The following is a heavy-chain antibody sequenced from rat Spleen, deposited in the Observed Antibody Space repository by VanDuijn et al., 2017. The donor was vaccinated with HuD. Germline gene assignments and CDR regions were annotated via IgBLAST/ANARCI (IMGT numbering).Heavy chain of an antibody. J-gene: IGHJ4*01. CDR1: GFTFSDYY. CDR2: ISYDGSIT. D-gene: IGHD1-12*01. V-gene: IGHV5-29*01. Sequence: EVQLVESDGGLVQPGRSLKLSCAASGFTFSDYYMAWVRQAPTKGLEWVATISYDGSITYYRDSVKGRFTISRDNAKSTLYLQMDSLRSEDTATYYCARRSPVMDAWGQGASVTVSS. CDR3: ARRSPVMDA.